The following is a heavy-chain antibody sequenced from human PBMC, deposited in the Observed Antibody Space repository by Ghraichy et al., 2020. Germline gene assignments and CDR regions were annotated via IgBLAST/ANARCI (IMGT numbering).Heavy chain of an antibody. CDR1: GFTFSSYA. Sequence: GESLNISCAASGFTFSSYAMSWVRQAPGKGLEWVSAISGSGGSTYYADSVKGRFTISRDNSKNTLYLQMNSLRAEDTAVYYCAKSNAGTFFPDYYYGMDVWGQGTTVTVSS. CDR3: AKSNAGTFFPDYYYGMDV. J-gene: IGHJ6*02. D-gene: IGHD2/OR15-2a*01. CDR2: ISGSGGST. V-gene: IGHV3-23*01.